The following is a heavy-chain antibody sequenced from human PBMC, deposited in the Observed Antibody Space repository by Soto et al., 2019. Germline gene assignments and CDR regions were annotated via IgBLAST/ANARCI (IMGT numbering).Heavy chain of an antibody. V-gene: IGHV1-24*01. CDR3: ATERPPYSSGWFFDY. D-gene: IGHD6-19*01. CDR1: GYTFTSYG. CDR2: FGPENGET. Sequence: ASVKFSCKASGYTFTSYGISWVRQAPGKGLEWMGGFGPENGETIYAQKFQGRVTMTEDTSTDTAYMELSSLRSEDTAVYYCATERPPYSSGWFFDYWGQGTLVTVSS. J-gene: IGHJ4*02.